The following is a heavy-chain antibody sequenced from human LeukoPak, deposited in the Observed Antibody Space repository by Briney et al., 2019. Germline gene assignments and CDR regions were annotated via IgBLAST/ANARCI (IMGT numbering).Heavy chain of an antibody. Sequence: PGGSLKLSCAASGFTFSASTMHWVRQASGKGLEWVGRITGTHATAYSATVKGRFTISRDDSKYTTYLQMNSLETEDTAVYYCTREGCGATSCYTNDYWGQGTLVIVSS. CDR2: ITGTHAT. CDR3: TREGCGATSCYTNDY. V-gene: IGHV3-73*01. D-gene: IGHD2-2*02. J-gene: IGHJ4*02. CDR1: GFTFSAST.